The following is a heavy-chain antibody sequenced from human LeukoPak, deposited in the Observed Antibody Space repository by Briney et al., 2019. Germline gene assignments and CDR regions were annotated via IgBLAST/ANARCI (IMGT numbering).Heavy chain of an antibody. V-gene: IGHV3-74*01. CDR3: ARGSGSGVRTYYYYYGMDV. J-gene: IGHJ6*02. CDR2: INSDGSST. CDR1: GFTFSSYW. D-gene: IGHD3-10*01. Sequence: GGSLRLSCAASGFTFSSYWMHWVRQAPGKGLVWVSRINSDGSSTSYADSVKGRFTISRDNAKNTLYLQMNSLRAEDTAVYYCARGSGSGVRTYYYYYGMDVWGQGTTVTVSS.